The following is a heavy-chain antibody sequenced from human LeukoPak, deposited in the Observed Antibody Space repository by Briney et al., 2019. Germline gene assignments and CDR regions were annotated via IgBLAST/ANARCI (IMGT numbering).Heavy chain of an antibody. CDR2: IKQDGSEK. Sequence: AGGSLRLSCAASGFTFSSYWMSWVRQAPGKGLEWVANIKQDGSEKYYVDSVKGRFTISRDNAKNSLYLQMNSLRAEDTAVYYCARDPPPVFGVVIPWGQGTLVTVSS. CDR3: ARDPPPVFGVVIP. D-gene: IGHD3-3*01. CDR1: GFTFSSYW. J-gene: IGHJ5*02. V-gene: IGHV3-7*01.